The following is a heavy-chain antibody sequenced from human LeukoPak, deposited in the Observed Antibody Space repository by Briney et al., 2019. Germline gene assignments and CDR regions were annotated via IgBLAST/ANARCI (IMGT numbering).Heavy chain of an antibody. CDR1: GFTFDDYA. CDR2: ISWNSGSI. J-gene: IGHJ4*02. Sequence: PGRSLRLSCAASGFTFDDYAMHWVRQAPGKGLEWVSGISWNSGSIGYADSVKGRFTISRDNAKNTLYLQMNSLRAEDTAVYYCASLIYGDLLDYWGQGTLVTVSS. V-gene: IGHV3-9*01. D-gene: IGHD4-17*01. CDR3: ASLIYGDLLDY.